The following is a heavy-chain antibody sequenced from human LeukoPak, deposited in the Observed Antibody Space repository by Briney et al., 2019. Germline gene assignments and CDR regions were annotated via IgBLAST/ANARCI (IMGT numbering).Heavy chain of an antibody. V-gene: IGHV4-39*02. CDR1: GGSITSSSSS. CDR2: IYYSGLT. Sequence: PSETLSLTCTVSGGSITSSSSSWGWVRQPPGKGPEWIGSIYYSGLTYDNPSLKSRVSISVDPAKSHFSLKVTSVTAADTAVYYCASGTFDDYGDYDRGDYFDHWGQGTLVTVSS. J-gene: IGHJ4*02. CDR3: ASGTFDDYGDYDRGDYFDH. D-gene: IGHD4-17*01.